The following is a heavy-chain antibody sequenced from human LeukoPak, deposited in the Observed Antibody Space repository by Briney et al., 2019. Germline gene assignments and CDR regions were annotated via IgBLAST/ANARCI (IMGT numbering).Heavy chain of an antibody. Sequence: GGSLTLSCVVSGLTFTSYTMDWVRQAPGKGLEWLSSISSSSNDIYYADSVKGRFTISRDNAKNSVLLQMNSPRAEDTALYYCAIIRGRNSWGQGTLVTVSS. D-gene: IGHD3-10*01. CDR3: AIIRGRNS. CDR2: ISSSSNDI. J-gene: IGHJ4*02. V-gene: IGHV3-21*01. CDR1: GLTFTSYT.